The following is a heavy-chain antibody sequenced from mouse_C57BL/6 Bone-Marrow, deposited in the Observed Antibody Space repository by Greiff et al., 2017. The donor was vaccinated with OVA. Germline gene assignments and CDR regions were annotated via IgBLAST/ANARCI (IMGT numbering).Heavy chain of an antibody. CDR2: IDPDSGGT. J-gene: IGHJ2*01. V-gene: IGHV1-72*01. CDR3: ERRGYFDY. Sequence: VKLLQSGAELVKPGASVKLSCTASGYTFTSYWMHWVKQRPGRGLAWIGRIDPDSGGTKYTEKFKGKATLPGDKPSNPAYLQLSSLTSEDAAGNNVERRGYFDYWGQGTTLTVSS. CDR1: GYTFTSYW.